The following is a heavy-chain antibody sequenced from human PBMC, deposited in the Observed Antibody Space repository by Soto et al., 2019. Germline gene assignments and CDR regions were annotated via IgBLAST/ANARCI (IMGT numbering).Heavy chain of an antibody. Sequence: SETLSLTCTVSGGSISSGGYSWSWIRQPPGKGLEWIGYIYYSGSTNYNPSLKSRVTISVDTSKNQFSLKLSSVTAADTAVYYCARGLCVEADWIQLWLDYWGQGTLVTVSS. CDR2: IYYSGST. V-gene: IGHV4-61*08. D-gene: IGHD5-18*01. J-gene: IGHJ4*02. CDR3: ARGLCVEADWIQLWLDY. CDR1: GGSISSGGYS.